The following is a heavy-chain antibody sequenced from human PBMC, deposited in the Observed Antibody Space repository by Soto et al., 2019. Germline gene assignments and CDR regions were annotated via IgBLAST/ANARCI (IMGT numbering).Heavy chain of an antibody. J-gene: IGHJ4*02. Sequence: GGSLRLSCAASGFTFSSYATHWVRQAPGKGLEWVAVISYDGSNKYYADSVKGRFTISRDNSKNTLYLQMNSLRAEDTAVYYCAKDAVVVPAASLGDYWGQGTLVTVSS. CDR3: AKDAVVVPAASLGDY. V-gene: IGHV3-30-3*01. CDR2: ISYDGSNK. CDR1: GFTFSSYA. D-gene: IGHD2-2*01.